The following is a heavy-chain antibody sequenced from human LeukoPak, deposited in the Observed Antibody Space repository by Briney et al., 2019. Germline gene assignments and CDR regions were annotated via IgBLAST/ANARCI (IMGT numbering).Heavy chain of an antibody. J-gene: IGHJ4*02. CDR1: GFTFSSYA. V-gene: IGHV3-30*02. Sequence: PGGSLRLSCAASGFTFSSYAMHWVRQAPGKGLEWVAFIRYDGSNKYYADSVKGRFTISRDNSKNTLYLQMNSLRAEDTAVYYCAKGSSPSEYSSSSDLDYWGQGTLVTVSS. CDR3: AKGSSPSEYSSSSDLDY. D-gene: IGHD6-6*01. CDR2: IRYDGSNK.